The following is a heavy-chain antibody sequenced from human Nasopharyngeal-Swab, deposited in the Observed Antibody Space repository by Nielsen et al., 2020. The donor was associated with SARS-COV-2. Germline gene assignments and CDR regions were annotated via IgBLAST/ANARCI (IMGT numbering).Heavy chain of an antibody. Sequence: ASMKVSCKASGYTFTSYAMHWVRQAPGQRLEWMGWINAGNGNTKYSQKFQGRVTITRDTSASTAYMELSSLRSEDTAVYYCARVASYGSGKGTVDYWGQGTLVTVSS. V-gene: IGHV1-3*01. CDR3: ARVASYGSGKGTVDY. D-gene: IGHD3-10*01. CDR2: INAGNGNT. J-gene: IGHJ4*02. CDR1: GYTFTSYA.